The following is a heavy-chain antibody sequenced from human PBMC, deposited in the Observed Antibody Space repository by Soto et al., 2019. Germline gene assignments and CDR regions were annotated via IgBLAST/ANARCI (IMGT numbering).Heavy chain of an antibody. CDR2: TYYDGST. V-gene: IGHV4-39*01. D-gene: IGHD4-4*01. CDR3: ARRDQSNSRGLFEP. J-gene: IGHJ5*02. CDR1: GGSVSSSSYY. Sequence: SETLSLTCTVSGGSVSSSSYYWGWLRQPPGKGLEWIGSTYYDGSTYYNPPLYSRVTISLDTSKNQFPLRLSSVTAEDTAVYYCARRDQSNSRGLFEPWGPGTLVT.